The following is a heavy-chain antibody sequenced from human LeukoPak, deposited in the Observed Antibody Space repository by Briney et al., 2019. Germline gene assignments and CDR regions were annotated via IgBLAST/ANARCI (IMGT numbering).Heavy chain of an antibody. J-gene: IGHJ4*02. CDR2: IYYSGST. V-gene: IGHV4-39*07. D-gene: IGHD6-19*01. CDR1: GGSISSSSYY. Sequence: SETLSLTCTVSGGSISSSSYYWDWIRQPPGKGLEWIGSIYYSGSTYYNPSLKSRVTISVDTSKNQFSLKLSSVTAADTAVYYCARAAISRGIAVAGTDYFDYWGQGTLVTVSS. CDR3: ARAAISRGIAVAGTDYFDY.